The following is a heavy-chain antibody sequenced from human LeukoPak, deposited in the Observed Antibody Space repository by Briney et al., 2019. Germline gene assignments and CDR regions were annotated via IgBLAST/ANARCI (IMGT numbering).Heavy chain of an antibody. CDR2: IRYDGSNK. Sequence: GGSLRLSCAASGFTFSNYGMHWVRQAPGKGLEWVAFIRYDGSNKYYADSVKGRFTISRDNSKNTLYLQMNSLRAEDTAVYYCAKRLELSQWSDYMDVWGKAATVTVSS. CDR1: GFTFSNYG. CDR3: AKRLELSQWSDYMDV. D-gene: IGHD1-7*01. J-gene: IGHJ6*03. V-gene: IGHV3-30*02.